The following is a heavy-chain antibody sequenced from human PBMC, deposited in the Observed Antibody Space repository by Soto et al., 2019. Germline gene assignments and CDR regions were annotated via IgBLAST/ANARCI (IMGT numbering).Heavy chain of an antibody. CDR3: ARAEFNSVWFPFDS. CDR2: IYYTGST. Sequence: QVRLQESGPGLVKPSQTLSLTCTVSGVSINSGDNFWSWIRRPPGKGLEWMGYIYYTGSTYYNPSLNRRITMSVDMSKNQFSLRLTSVTAADTALYFCARAEFNSVWFPFDSWGQGAPVTVSS. J-gene: IGHJ4*02. V-gene: IGHV4-30-4*01. D-gene: IGHD6-19*01. CDR1: GVSINSGDNF.